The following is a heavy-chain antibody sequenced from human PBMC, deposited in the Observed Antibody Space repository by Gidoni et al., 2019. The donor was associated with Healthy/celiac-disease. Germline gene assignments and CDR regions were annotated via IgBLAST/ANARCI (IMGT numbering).Heavy chain of an antibody. J-gene: IGHJ6*02. Sequence: QVQLVQSGAEVKKPGASVKVSCKASGYTFTGYYMHWVRQAPGQGLEWMGWINPNSGGTNYAQKFQGRVTMTRDTSISTAYMELSRLRSDDTAVYYCARESILGTILSPALYYYYYYGMDVWGQGTTVTVSS. CDR1: GYTFTGYY. V-gene: IGHV1-2*02. CDR3: ARESILGTILSPALYYYYYYGMDV. CDR2: INPNSGGT. D-gene: IGHD2-15*01.